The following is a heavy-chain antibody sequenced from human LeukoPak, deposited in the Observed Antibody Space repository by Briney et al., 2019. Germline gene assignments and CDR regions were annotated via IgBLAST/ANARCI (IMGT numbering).Heavy chain of an antibody. CDR2: ISSSGDRT. D-gene: IGHD4-11*01. CDR3: AKDSPRISVTGVEYFDH. V-gene: IGHV3-23*01. Sequence: GGSLRFSCAASGFTFSSYAMHWVRQAPGKGLEWVAAISSSGDRTYFVDSVKGRFTISRDNSKNTFYLQMNSLGAEDTAVYYCAKDSPRISVTGVEYFDHWGQGTLVTVSS. J-gene: IGHJ1*01. CDR1: GFTFSSYA.